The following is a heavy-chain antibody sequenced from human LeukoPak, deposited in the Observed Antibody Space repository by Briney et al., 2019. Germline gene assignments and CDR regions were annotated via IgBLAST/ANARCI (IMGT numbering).Heavy chain of an antibody. CDR1: GGSFSGYY. CDR2: INHSGST. Sequence: KPSETLSLTCAVYGGSFSGYYWSWIRQPPGKGLEWIGEINHSGSTNYNPSLKSRVTISVDTSKNQFSLKLSSVTAADTAVYYCARKMTAAGFDYWGQGTLVTVSS. J-gene: IGHJ4*02. CDR3: ARKMTAAGFDY. D-gene: IGHD2-15*01. V-gene: IGHV4-34*01.